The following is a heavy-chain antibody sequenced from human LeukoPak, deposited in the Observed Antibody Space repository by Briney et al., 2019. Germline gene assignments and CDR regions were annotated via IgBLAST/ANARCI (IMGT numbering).Heavy chain of an antibody. CDR3: ARGEVGELSYYFDY. Sequence: GGSLRLSCAASGFTVSSNYMSWVRQAPGKGLEWVSVIYSGGSTYYADSVKGRFTISRDNSKNTLYLQMNSLRAEDTAVYYCARGEVGELSYYFDYWGQGTLVTVSS. J-gene: IGHJ4*02. D-gene: IGHD3-16*02. CDR2: IYSGGST. CDR1: GFTVSSNY. V-gene: IGHV3-53*01.